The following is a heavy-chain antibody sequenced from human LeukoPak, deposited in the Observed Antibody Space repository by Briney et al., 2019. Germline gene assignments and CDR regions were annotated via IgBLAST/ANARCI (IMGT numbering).Heavy chain of an antibody. CDR3: ARVGPQEQLWPQSHDN. J-gene: IGHJ4*02. Sequence: PSETLSLTCTVSNGSISNYYWSWIRQPPGRRLEWIGYIYYSGSTNYNPSLKSRVTIFVDTSKNQFSLKLTSVTAADTAVYYCARVGPQEQLWPQSHDNWGQGTLVTVSS. CDR2: IYYSGST. D-gene: IGHD5-18*01. CDR1: NGSISNYY. V-gene: IGHV4-59*01.